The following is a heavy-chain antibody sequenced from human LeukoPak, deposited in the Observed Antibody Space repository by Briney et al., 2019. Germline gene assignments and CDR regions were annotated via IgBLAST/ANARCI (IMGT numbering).Heavy chain of an antibody. V-gene: IGHV4-61*02. Sequence: TSQTLSFTCTVSGGSISSDYYSWSWIRQPAGKGLEWIGRIYTSGSTNHNPSLKSRVTISVDTSKNHFSLELTSVTAADTAVYYCARSYSSSSVLSYYYFYMDVWGKGTTVTVSS. CDR2: IYTSGST. CDR3: ARSYSSSSVLSYYYFYMDV. CDR1: GGSISSDYYS. J-gene: IGHJ6*03. D-gene: IGHD6-13*01.